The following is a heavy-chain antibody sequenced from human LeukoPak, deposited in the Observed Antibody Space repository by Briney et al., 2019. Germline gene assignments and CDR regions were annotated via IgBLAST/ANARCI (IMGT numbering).Heavy chain of an antibody. V-gene: IGHV1-69*13. CDR2: IIPIFGTA. CDR3: ARGPGLSIFDY. J-gene: IGHJ4*02. CDR1: GGTFSSYA. D-gene: IGHD3-16*02. Sequence: GASVKVSCKASGGTFSSYAISWVRQAPAQGLEGMGGIIPIFGTANYAQKLQGIVTITADECTSTAYMELSSLRSEDTAVYYCARGPGLSIFDYWGQGTLVTVSS.